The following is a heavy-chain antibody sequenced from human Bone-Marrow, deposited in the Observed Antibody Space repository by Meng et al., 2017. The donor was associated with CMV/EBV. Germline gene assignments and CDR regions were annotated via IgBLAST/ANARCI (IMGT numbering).Heavy chain of an antibody. CDR2: IRYDGSNK. CDR1: GFTFSSYG. D-gene: IGHD2-2*01. CDR3: ARAIPMYQLLGFWFDP. Sequence: GESLKISCAASGFTFSSYGMHWVRQAPGKGLEWVAFIRYDGSNKYYADSVKGRFTISRDNSKNTLYLQMNSLRAEDTAVYYCARAIPMYQLLGFWFDPWGQGTLVTVSS. J-gene: IGHJ5*02. V-gene: IGHV3-30*02.